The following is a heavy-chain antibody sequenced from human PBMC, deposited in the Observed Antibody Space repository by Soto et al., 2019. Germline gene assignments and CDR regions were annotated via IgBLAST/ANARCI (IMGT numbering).Heavy chain of an antibody. CDR1: GYTFTTFD. V-gene: IGHV1-8*01. CDR3: ATGRASGSYCLLDS. CDR2: NTPNSGNI. J-gene: IGHJ4*02. Sequence: ASLKVSCKASGYTFTTFDINWVRQATGQGLEGMGWNTPNSGNIGYAQRFQGRVTMTRDTAIRTAYMEVSSLRSDDTAVYYCATGRASGSYCLLDSWALGTLVPVSS. D-gene: IGHD3-10*01.